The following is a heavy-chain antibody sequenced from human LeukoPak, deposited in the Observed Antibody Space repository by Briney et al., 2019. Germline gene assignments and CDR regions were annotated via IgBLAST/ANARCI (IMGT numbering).Heavy chain of an antibody. D-gene: IGHD3-22*01. J-gene: IGHJ4*02. CDR3: ATGPPGSSGYSLDY. Sequence: SVKVSCKASGGTFSSYAISWVRQAPGQGLEWMGGIIPIFGTANYAQKFQGRVTMTEDTSTDTAYMELSSLRSEDTAVYYCATGPPGSSGYSLDYWGQGTLVTVSS. CDR1: GGTFSSYA. CDR2: IIPIFGTA. V-gene: IGHV1-69*06.